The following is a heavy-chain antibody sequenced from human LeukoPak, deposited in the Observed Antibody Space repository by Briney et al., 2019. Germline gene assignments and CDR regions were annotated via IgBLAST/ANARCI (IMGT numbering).Heavy chain of an antibody. CDR2: IYYSGST. J-gene: IGHJ3*02. Sequence: SETLSLTCTVSGGSISSSSYYWGWIRQPPGKGLEWIGSIYYSGSTYYNPSLKSRVTISVDTSKNQFSLKLSSVTAADTAVYYCARLYYDSSAFDIWGQGTMVTVSS. D-gene: IGHD3-22*01. CDR1: GGSISSSSYY. CDR3: ARLYYDSSAFDI. V-gene: IGHV4-39*01.